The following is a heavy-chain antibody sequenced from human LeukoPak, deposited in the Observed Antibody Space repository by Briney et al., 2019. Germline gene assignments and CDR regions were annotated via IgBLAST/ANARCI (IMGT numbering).Heavy chain of an antibody. CDR3: AREGRGGNSYGDYYYYGIDV. CDR1: GGSISSTSYY. J-gene: IGHJ6*02. CDR2: IHYSGST. V-gene: IGHV4-61*01. Sequence: PSETLSLTCTVSGGSISSTSYYWNWIRQSPGKGLEWIGYIHYSGSTNYNPSLKSRVTLSLDAFNNEVSLKLSSVTAADTAVYYCAREGRGGNSYGDYYYYGIDVWGQGTTVSVSS. D-gene: IGHD5-18*01.